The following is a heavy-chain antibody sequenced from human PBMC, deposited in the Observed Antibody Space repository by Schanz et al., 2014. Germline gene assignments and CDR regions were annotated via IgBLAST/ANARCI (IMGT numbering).Heavy chain of an antibody. V-gene: IGHV4-4*02. J-gene: IGHJ4*02. CDR3: ASWIYYGSVSQTTFDY. CDR1: GASISSNNW. D-gene: IGHD3-10*01. CDR2: IFHSGST. Sequence: QVQLQESGPGLVKPSGTLSLTCAVSGASISSNNWWSWVRQPPGKGLEWIGEIFHSGSTTYNPSLKSRVPISVDKSKTPFSLTLSSVTAADTAVYYCASWIYYGSVSQTTFDYWGQGTLVTVSS.